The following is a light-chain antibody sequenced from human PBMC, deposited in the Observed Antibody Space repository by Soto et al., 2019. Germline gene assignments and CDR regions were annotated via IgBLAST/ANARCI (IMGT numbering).Light chain of an antibody. CDR3: CSYAPSSTWA. Sequence: QSALTQPASVSGSPGQSITISCTGTASDVGGYNYVSWYQQHPGKAPKLMIHAVSNRPSGISSRFSGSKSGNTASLTISGLQSEDEADYYCCSYAPSSTWAFGGGTKLTVL. V-gene: IGLV2-14*01. CDR1: ASDVGGYNY. CDR2: AVS. J-gene: IGLJ3*02.